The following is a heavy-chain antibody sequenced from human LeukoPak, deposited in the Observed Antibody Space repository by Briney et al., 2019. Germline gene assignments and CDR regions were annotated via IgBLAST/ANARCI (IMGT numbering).Heavy chain of an antibody. CDR1: GFTFSDHW. CDR3: VRGVGGSSYLDY. Sequence: PGGSLRLSCAASGFTFSDHWMHWVRQVPGKGLVRGSRIKTDGSWTNDADSVKGRFTISRDNAENTLYLQMNSLRVEDTAVYYCVRGVGGSSYLDYWGQGALVTVSS. CDR2: IKTDGSWT. V-gene: IGHV3-74*01. J-gene: IGHJ4*02. D-gene: IGHD3-16*01.